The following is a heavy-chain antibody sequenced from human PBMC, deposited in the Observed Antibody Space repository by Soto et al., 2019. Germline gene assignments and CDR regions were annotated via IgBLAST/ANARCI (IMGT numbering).Heavy chain of an antibody. V-gene: IGHV4-39*01. Sequence: QLQLQESGPGLVKPSEALSLTCSVSGGSISSSSYYWGWIRQPPGKGLEWIGSIYYSGSTYYNPSLKSRVTISRDKSKNQFSLKLSSLTAADTAVYYCARLEGLATISYYFDFWGQGTLVTVSS. J-gene: IGHJ4*02. CDR1: GGSISSSSYY. CDR2: IYYSGST. D-gene: IGHD3-9*01. CDR3: ARLEGLATISYYFDF.